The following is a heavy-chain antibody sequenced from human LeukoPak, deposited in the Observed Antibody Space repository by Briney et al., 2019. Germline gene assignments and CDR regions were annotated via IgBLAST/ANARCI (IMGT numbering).Heavy chain of an antibody. J-gene: IGHJ4*02. V-gene: IGHV1-2*02. CDR3: ARGSSVATILPFDY. CDR2: INPNSGGT. CDR1: GYTFTGYY. Sequence: VASVKVSCKASGYTFTGYYMHWVRQAPGQGLEWMGWINPNSGGTNYAQKFQGRVTMTRDTSISTAYMVLSRLRSDDTAVYYCARGSSVATILPFDYWGQGTLVTVSS. D-gene: IGHD5-12*01.